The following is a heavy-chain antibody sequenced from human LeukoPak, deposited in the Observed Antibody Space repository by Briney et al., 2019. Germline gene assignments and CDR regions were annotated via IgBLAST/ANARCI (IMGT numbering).Heavy chain of an antibody. CDR1: RGSVSGDHW. CDR2: IYPSGSP. Sequence: PSGTLSLTCAVSRGSVSGDHWWSWVRQAPVKGLEWIGEIYPSGSPNYNPSLRSRVTISVDTSKNQFSLKLSSVTAADTAVYYCARHVSSSIVGATKDAFDIWGQGTMVTVSS. V-gene: IGHV4-4*02. CDR3: ARHVSSSIVGATKDAFDI. J-gene: IGHJ3*02. D-gene: IGHD1-26*01.